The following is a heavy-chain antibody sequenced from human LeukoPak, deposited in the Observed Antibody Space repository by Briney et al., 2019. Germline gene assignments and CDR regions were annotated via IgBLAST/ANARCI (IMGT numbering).Heavy chain of an antibody. Sequence: GGSLRLSCAASGFTISTYTMNWVRQAPGKGLEWVSSISSRSSYIYQADSVKGRFTISRDNAYNSLYLQMNSLRAEDTAVYYCARDGDGSPYYFDQWGQGTLVTVSS. CDR3: ARDGDGSPYYFDQ. CDR1: GFTISTYT. J-gene: IGHJ4*02. V-gene: IGHV3-21*01. D-gene: IGHD1-26*01. CDR2: ISSRSSYI.